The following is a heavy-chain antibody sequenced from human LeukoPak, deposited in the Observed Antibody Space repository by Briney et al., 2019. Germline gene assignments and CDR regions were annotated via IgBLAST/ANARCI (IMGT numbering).Heavy chain of an antibody. V-gene: IGHV4-39*01. CDR1: GGSISSSSYY. CDR3: ARLNREGGGVNYYDSSGYNY. J-gene: IGHJ4*02. D-gene: IGHD3-22*01. CDR2: IYYSGST. Sequence: SETLSLTCTVSGGSISSSSYYWGWIRQPPGKGLEWIGSIYYSGSTYYNPSLKSRVTISVDTSKNQFSLKLSSVTAADTALYYCARLNREGGGVNYYDSSGYNYWGQGTLVTVSS.